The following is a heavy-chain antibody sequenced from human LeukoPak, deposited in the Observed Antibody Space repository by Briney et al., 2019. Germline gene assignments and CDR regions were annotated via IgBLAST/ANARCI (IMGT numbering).Heavy chain of an antibody. Sequence: PGGSLRLSCAASGFTFSSYSMNWVRQAPGKGLEWVSSISSSSSYIYYADSVKGRFTISRDNAKNSLYLQMNSLRAEDTAVYYCARVGSTGLAFDIWGQGTMVTVSS. CDR1: GFTFSSYS. D-gene: IGHD2-8*02. CDR3: ARVGSTGLAFDI. CDR2: ISSSSSYI. J-gene: IGHJ3*02. V-gene: IGHV3-21*01.